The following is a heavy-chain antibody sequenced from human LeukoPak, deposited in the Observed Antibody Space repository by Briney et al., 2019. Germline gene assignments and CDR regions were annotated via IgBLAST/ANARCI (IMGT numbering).Heavy chain of an antibody. CDR2: INYSGST. CDR1: GGSISNYY. V-gene: IGHV4-59*08. J-gene: IGHJ4*02. D-gene: IGHD6-13*01. CDR3: ARSIAAPRLKLDFDY. Sequence: SETLSLTCTVSGGSISNYYWSWIRQPPGKGLEWIGDINYSGSTNYNPSLKSRVTISIDTSKNQFSLKLSSVTAADTAVYYCARSIAAPRLKLDFDYWGQGTLVTVSS.